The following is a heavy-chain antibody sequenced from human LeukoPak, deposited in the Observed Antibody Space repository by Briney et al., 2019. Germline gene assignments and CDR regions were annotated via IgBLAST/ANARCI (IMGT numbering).Heavy chain of an antibody. CDR3: TRGHWGLQS. CDR1: GASVTDYY. V-gene: IGHV4-59*02. Sequence: SETLSLTCTVSGASVTDYYGSWIRQSPGKGLEWISYIHHSGNSDYNPPLRSRVTTSLDTSKNQFSLNLISVTAADTAVYYCTRGHWGLQSWSQGTLVTVSS. D-gene: IGHD7-27*01. CDR2: IHHSGNS. J-gene: IGHJ5*02.